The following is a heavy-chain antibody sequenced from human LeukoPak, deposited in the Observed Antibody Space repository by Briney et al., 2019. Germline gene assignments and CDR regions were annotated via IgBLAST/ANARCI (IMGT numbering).Heavy chain of an antibody. CDR2: IIPIFGTA. V-gene: IGHV1-69*13. D-gene: IGHD3-9*01. CDR1: GGTFSSYA. J-gene: IGHJ6*02. CDR3: ARTYYDLLTDYHLGEYYSYYGMDV. Sequence: GASVKVSCKASGGTFSSYAISWVRQAPGQGLEWMGGIIPIFGTANYAQKFQGRVTITADESTSTVYMELSSLRFEDTAVYYCARTYYDLLTDYHLGEYYSYYGMDVWGQGTTVTVSS.